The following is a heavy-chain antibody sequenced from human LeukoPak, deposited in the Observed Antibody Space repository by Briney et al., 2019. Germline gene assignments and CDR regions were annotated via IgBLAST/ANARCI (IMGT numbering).Heavy chain of an antibody. D-gene: IGHD5-18*01. CDR2: INSDGSST. CDR3: ASAIQLWSYIDY. CDR1: GFTFSSYW. Sequence: PGGSLRLSCAASGFTFSSYWMHWVRQAPGKGLVWVSRINSDGSSTSYADSVKGRFTISRDNAKNTLYLQMNSLRAEDTAVYYCASAIQLWSYIDYWGQGTLVTVSS. J-gene: IGHJ4*02. V-gene: IGHV3-74*01.